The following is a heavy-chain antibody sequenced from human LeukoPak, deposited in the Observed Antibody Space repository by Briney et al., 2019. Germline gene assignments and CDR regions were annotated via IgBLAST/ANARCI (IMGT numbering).Heavy chain of an antibody. D-gene: IGHD3-22*01. CDR2: IWYDGSNK. CDR1: GFTFSSYG. Sequence: GGSLRLSCAASGFTFSSYGMHWVRQAPGKGLEWVAVIWYDGSNKYYADSVKGRFTISRDNSKNTLYLQMNSLRAEDTAVYYCARESYYYDSSGPLDYWGQGTLVTVSS. J-gene: IGHJ4*02. V-gene: IGHV3-33*01. CDR3: ARESYYYDSSGPLDY.